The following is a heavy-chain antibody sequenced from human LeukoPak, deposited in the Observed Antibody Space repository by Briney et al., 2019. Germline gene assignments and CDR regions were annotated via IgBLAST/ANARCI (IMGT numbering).Heavy chain of an antibody. D-gene: IGHD1-1*01. V-gene: IGHV3-30*18. J-gene: IGHJ4*02. CDR3: AKDGDNDADHAIDY. Sequence: GGSLRVSCAASGFTFSNYGMHWVRQAPGKGLEWVAIISYDGTNTYYADSAKGRFTISRDKSKNTLYLQMNSLRVEDTAVYYCAKDGDNDADHAIDYWGQGTLVTVSS. CDR2: ISYDGTNT. CDR1: GFTFSNYG.